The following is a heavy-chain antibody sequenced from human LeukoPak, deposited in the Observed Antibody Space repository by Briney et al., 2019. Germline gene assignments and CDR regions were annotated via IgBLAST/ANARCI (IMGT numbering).Heavy chain of an antibody. V-gene: IGHV4-4*07. CDR1: GGSISSYY. Sequence: SETLSLTCTVSGGSISSYYWSWIRQPAGKPLEWIGRIYASGSTNYNPSLQSRVTMSVDTSKNQFSLKLTSVTAADTAFYYCARVHDFNWLDPWGQGTLVTASS. J-gene: IGHJ5*02. CDR3: ARVHDFNWLDP. D-gene: IGHD1-1*01. CDR2: IYASGST.